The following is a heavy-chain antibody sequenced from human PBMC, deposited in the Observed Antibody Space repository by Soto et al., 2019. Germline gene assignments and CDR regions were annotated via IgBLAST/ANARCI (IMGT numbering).Heavy chain of an antibody. CDR1: GFIFGDHV. D-gene: IGHD1-26*01. J-gene: IGHJ5*02. CDR3: ARGTHSYSGSHELDA. Sequence: EVQLVESGGRLVQRGGSLRLSCSGSGFIFGDHVMDWVRQAPGKGLEWVAGISGSGNSPFFRDSVKGQFTMSRDKSKNTVYLEMNNLRDADSAMYFCARGTHSYSGSHELDAWGLGTLVTVSS. V-gene: IGHV3-23*04. CDR2: ISGSGNSP.